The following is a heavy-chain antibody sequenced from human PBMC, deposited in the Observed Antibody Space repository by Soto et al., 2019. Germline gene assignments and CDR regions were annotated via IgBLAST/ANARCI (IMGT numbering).Heavy chain of an antibody. Sequence: QVQLVQSGAEVKKPGASVKVSCKASGYTFTSYGISWVRQAPGQGLEWMGWISAYNGNTNYAQKLQGRVTMTADTCPSTGYMERGSPRSYGTAVYYCARGRGVAAAGTVGYWGQGTLVTVSS. CDR2: ISAYNGNT. CDR3: ARGRGVAAAGTVGY. V-gene: IGHV1-18*01. D-gene: IGHD6-13*01. J-gene: IGHJ4*02. CDR1: GYTFTSYG.